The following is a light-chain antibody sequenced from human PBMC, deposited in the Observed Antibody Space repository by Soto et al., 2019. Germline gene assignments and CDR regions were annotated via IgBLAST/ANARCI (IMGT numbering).Light chain of an antibody. J-gene: IGKJ4*01. CDR1: QSVSSN. Sequence: EIVMTQSPATLSVSPGERVTLSCRASQSVSSNLAWFQQKPGQGPRLLIYGASTRATGIPARFSGSGSETEFTLTISSLQSEDFAVYYCQQYNNWPPLTFGGGTKVEI. V-gene: IGKV3-15*01. CDR2: GAS. CDR3: QQYNNWPPLT.